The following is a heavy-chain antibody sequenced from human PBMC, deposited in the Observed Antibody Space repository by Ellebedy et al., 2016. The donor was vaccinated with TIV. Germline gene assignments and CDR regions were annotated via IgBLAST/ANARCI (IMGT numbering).Heavy chain of an antibody. CDR3: ARGRGYYDSKSYYKGHDY. Sequence: AASEKVSCKASGYTFTSYDIYWVRQATGQGLEWMGWMNPNSGNTGHAQNFQGRVTMTRNTSISTAYMELSSLRSEDTAVYYCARGRGYYDSKSYYKGHDYWGQGTLVTVSS. V-gene: IGHV1-8*01. D-gene: IGHD3-10*01. CDR1: GYTFTSYD. CDR2: MNPNSGNT. J-gene: IGHJ4*02.